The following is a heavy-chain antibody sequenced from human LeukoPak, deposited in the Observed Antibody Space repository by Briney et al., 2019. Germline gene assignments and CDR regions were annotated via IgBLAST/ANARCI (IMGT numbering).Heavy chain of an antibody. CDR3: ARHPTDNYSFDY. D-gene: IGHD5-24*01. CDR2: IYYSGST. V-gene: IGHV4-59*08. Sequence: SETLSLTCTVSGGSISSYDWSWIRRRPGMGPEWIGYIYYSGSTKYSPSLNSRVTISVDTSKNQFSLKLSSVTAADTAVYYCARHPTDNYSFDYWGQGALVTVSS. CDR1: GGSISSYD. J-gene: IGHJ4*02.